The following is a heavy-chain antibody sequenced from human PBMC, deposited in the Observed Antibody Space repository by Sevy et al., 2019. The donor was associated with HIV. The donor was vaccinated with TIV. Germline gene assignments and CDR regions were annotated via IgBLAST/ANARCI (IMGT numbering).Heavy chain of an antibody. CDR1: GFTFSNAW. V-gene: IGHV3-15*01. CDR2: IKSKTDGGTT. CDR3: TTRLGYCSGGSCYPQIDY. D-gene: IGHD2-15*01. Sequence: GGSLRLSCAASGFTFSNAWMSWVRQAPGKGLEWVGRIKSKTDGGTTDYAAPVKGRFTISRDDSKNTLYLQMNSLKTEDTAVYYCTTRLGYCSGGSCYPQIDYWGQRTLVTVSS. J-gene: IGHJ4*02.